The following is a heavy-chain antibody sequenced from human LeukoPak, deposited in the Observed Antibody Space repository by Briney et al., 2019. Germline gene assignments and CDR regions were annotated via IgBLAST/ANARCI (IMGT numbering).Heavy chain of an antibody. Sequence: ASVKVSCKAFGYTFTDYYIQWVRQAPGQGLEWMGWIHPNRGDASYGQKFQGRVTMTRDTSIATAYLELSSLTSDDTAVYYCARETSEAFETWGQGTLVTVSS. CDR1: GYTFTDYY. CDR2: IHPNRGDA. CDR3: ARETSEAFET. V-gene: IGHV1-2*02. J-gene: IGHJ5*02. D-gene: IGHD2-2*01.